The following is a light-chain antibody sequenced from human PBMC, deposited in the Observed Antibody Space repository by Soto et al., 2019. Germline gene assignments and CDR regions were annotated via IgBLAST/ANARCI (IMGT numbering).Light chain of an antibody. J-gene: IGLJ2*01. V-gene: IGLV2-14*03. CDR1: SSDVGGYNY. CDR2: VVT. Sequence: QSALTQPASVSGSPGQSITISCTGTSSDVGGYNYVSWYQQHPGKAPKLMIYVVTDRPSGVSNRFSGSKSGNTASLTISGLQAEDEADYYCSSYMSSTTHVVFGGGNKVTVL. CDR3: SSYMSSTTHVV.